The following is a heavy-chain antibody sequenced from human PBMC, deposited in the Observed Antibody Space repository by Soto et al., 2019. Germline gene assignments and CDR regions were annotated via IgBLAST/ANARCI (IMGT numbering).Heavy chain of an antibody. CDR2: IIPIFGTA. D-gene: IGHD5-12*01. Sequence: GASVKVSCKASGGTFSSYAISWVRQAPGQGLEWMGGIIPIFGTANYAQKFQGRVTITADESTSTAYMELSSLRSEDTAVYYCASVLGYDLYRDWFDPWGQGTLVTVSS. CDR1: GGTFSSYA. J-gene: IGHJ5*02. CDR3: ASVLGYDLYRDWFDP. V-gene: IGHV1-69*13.